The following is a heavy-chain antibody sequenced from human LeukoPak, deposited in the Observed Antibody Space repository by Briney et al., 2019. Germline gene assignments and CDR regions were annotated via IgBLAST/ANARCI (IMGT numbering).Heavy chain of an antibody. CDR2: ISGSGDST. CDR3: AKFPHSPFMVRGGRKPY. D-gene: IGHD3-10*01. V-gene: IGHV3-23*01. Sequence: GGSLRLSCAASGFTFSNYGMSWVRQAPGKGLEWVSSISGSGDSTYYADSVKGRFTISRDNSKNTLYLQMNSLRAEDTAVYYCAKFPHSPFMVRGGRKPYWGQGTLVTVSS. CDR1: GFTFSNYG. J-gene: IGHJ4*02.